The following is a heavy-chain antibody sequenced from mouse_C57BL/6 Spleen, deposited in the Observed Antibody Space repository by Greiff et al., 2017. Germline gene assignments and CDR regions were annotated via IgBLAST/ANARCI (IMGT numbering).Heavy chain of an antibody. J-gene: IGHJ2*01. D-gene: IGHD1-1*01. Sequence: VQLQQPGAELVMPGASVKLSCKASGYTFTSYWMHWVKQRPGQGLEWIGEIDPSDSYTNYNQKFKGKSTLTVDKSSSTAYMQLSSLTSEDSAVYYCASYGSSPVDYWGQGTTLTVSS. CDR2: IDPSDSYT. CDR3: ASYGSSPVDY. V-gene: IGHV1-69*01. CDR1: GYTFTSYW.